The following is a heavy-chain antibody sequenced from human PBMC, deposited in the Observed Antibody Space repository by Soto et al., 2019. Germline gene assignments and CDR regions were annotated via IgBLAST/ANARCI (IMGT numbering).Heavy chain of an antibody. Sequence: GGSLRLSCAASGFTFSSYGMHWVRQAPGKGLEWVAVISYDGSNKYYADSVKGRFTISRDNSKNTLYLQMNSLRAEDTAVYYCAKDTFRYSSSWYPLGYYGMDVWGQGTTVTVSS. CDR2: ISYDGSNK. CDR1: GFTFSSYG. J-gene: IGHJ6*02. CDR3: AKDTFRYSSSWYPLGYYGMDV. D-gene: IGHD6-13*01. V-gene: IGHV3-30*18.